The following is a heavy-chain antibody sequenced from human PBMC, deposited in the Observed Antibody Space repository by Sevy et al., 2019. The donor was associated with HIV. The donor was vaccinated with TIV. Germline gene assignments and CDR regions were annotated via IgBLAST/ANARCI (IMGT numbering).Heavy chain of an antibody. Sequence: ASVKVSCKASGYTFTGYYMHWVRQAPGQGLEWMGRINPNSGGTNYVQKFQGRVTMTRDTPISTAYMELSRLRSDDTAVYYGARDGNYHYYGMDVRGQGTTVTVSS. V-gene: IGHV1-2*06. CDR2: INPNSGGT. CDR3: ARDGNYHYYGMDV. D-gene: IGHD1-1*01. CDR1: GYTFTGYY. J-gene: IGHJ6*02.